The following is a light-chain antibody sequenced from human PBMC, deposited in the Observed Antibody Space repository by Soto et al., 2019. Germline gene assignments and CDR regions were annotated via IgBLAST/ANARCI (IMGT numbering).Light chain of an antibody. V-gene: IGKV3-20*01. CDR1: QSVTSSY. CDR2: GAS. J-gene: IGKJ1*01. CDR3: QQYGSSGT. Sequence: EIVFTQSPCTVSLSHVQSSTLSCVASQSVTSSYLAWYQQNPVQAPRLLIYGASSGATDIPDRFTGSGSGTDFTLTISRLEPEDFAVYYCQQYGSSGTFGQGTKVDI.